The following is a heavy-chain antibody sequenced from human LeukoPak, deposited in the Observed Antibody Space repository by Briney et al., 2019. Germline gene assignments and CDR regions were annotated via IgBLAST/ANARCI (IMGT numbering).Heavy chain of an antibody. Sequence: GRSLRLSCAASGFSFSSYSMHWVRQAPGKGLVWVSHIKSDGSITNYADSVKGRFTISRDNAKKTLYLQMNSLRAEDTAVYYCARRLSPDFWGQGTLVTVSS. V-gene: IGHV3-74*01. D-gene: IGHD2-21*02. J-gene: IGHJ4*02. CDR3: ARRLSPDF. CDR2: IKSDGSIT. CDR1: GFSFSSYS.